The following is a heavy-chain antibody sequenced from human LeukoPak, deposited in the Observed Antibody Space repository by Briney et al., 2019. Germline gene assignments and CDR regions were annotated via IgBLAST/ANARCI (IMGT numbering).Heavy chain of an antibody. V-gene: IGHV2-5*02. J-gene: IGHJ6*03. CDR1: GFSISTSGVG. D-gene: IGHD3-9*01. Sequence: SGPTLVKPTQTLTLTCTFSGFSISTSGVGVGWIRQPPGKALEWLALTSWDDDKRYSPSLKSRLTITKVTSKNQVVLRMTNMDPVDTATYYCAHSRGILTNWYYYYMDVWGKGTTVTVSS. CDR3: AHSRGILTNWYYYYMDV. CDR2: TSWDDDK.